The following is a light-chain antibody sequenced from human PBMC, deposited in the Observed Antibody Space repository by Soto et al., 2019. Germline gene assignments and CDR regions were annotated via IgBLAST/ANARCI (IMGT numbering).Light chain of an antibody. CDR2: RNH. J-gene: IGLJ2*01. V-gene: IGLV1-44*01. CDR3: AAWDDSLRAVV. Sequence: QSVLTQSPSASGTPGQRVTISCSGSRSSIGTYTVNWYQQLPGTAPTLLIYRNHQRPSGVPDRFSGSKSGTSASLAISGPQSEDEADYYCAAWDDSLRAVVFGGGTKVTVL. CDR1: RSSIGTYT.